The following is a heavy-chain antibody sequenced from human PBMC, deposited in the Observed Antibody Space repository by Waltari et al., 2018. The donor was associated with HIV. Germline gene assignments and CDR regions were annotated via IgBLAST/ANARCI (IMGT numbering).Heavy chain of an antibody. Sequence: QLQLVQSGAEVTKPGASVKVSCKASGYTFTSYDIKCVRQATGHGLEWMGGMNPNSGNKGYAQKFKGRVTRTRNTSIRTAYMGLSSLRSGDPAVYYCARSSIPGTSGGGMDVWGQGTTVTVSS. D-gene: IGHD1-7*01. CDR2: MNPNSGNK. J-gene: IGHJ6*02. CDR3: ARSSIPGTSGGGMDV. V-gene: IGHV1-8*01. CDR1: GYTFTSYD.